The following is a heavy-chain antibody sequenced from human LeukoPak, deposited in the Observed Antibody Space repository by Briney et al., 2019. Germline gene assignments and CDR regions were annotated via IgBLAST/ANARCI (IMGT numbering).Heavy chain of an antibody. V-gene: IGHV1-2*02. CDR1: AYTFDNYY. CDR2: MNPGTGDT. Sequence: ASVKVSCKASAYTFDNYYIHWVRQAPGQGLEWMGWMNPGTGDTNYAHNLQGRVTMTRDTSLDTAYLDLTRLTPDDTALHCAREGWNAFDHWGQGTLVTVSS. J-gene: IGHJ4*02. CDR3: AREGWNAFDH. D-gene: IGHD1-1*01.